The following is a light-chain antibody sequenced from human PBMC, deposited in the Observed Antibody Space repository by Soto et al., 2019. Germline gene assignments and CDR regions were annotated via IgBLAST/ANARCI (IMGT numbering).Light chain of an antibody. Sequence: EIVLTQSPGTLSLSPGERATLSCRASQSIRSNYVAWYQQKPGQGPRLLIYGASSRATGIPDRFSGSGSGTDFTLIISRLEPEDFAMYYCQQYGSSPRTFGQGTRWIS. CDR3: QQYGSSPRT. CDR2: GAS. V-gene: IGKV3-20*01. J-gene: IGKJ1*01. CDR1: QSIRSNY.